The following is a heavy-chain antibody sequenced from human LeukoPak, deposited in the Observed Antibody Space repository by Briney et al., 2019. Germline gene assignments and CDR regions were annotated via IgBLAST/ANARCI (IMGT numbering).Heavy chain of an antibody. Sequence: KPGESLKISCKGSGYSFTSYWIGWVRQMPGKGLEWMGIIYPGDSDTRYSPSFQGQVTISADKSISTAYLQWSSLKASDTAMYYCARHPRPGDLRHGYFDYWGQGTLVTVSS. CDR2: IYPGDSDT. V-gene: IGHV5-51*01. CDR3: ARHPRPGDLRHGYFDY. CDR1: GYSFTSYW. J-gene: IGHJ4*02. D-gene: IGHD7-27*01.